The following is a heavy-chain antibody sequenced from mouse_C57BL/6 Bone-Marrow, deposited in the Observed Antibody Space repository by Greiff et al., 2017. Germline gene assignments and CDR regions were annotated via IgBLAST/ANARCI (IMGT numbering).Heavy chain of an antibody. CDR3: ARDAHYYGSSYPFAY. D-gene: IGHD1-1*01. CDR2: SRNKANDYTT. V-gene: IGHV7-1*01. J-gene: IGHJ3*01. CDR1: GFTFSDFY. Sequence: DVQLVESGGGLVQPGRSLRLSCATSGFTFSDFYMEWVRQAPGKGLEWIAASRNKANDYTTEYSASVKGRFIVSRDTSQSILYLQMNALRAEDTAIYYCARDAHYYGSSYPFAYWGQGTLVTVSA.